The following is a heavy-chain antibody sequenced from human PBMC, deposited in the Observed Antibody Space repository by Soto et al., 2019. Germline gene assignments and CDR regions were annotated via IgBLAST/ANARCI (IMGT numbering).Heavy chain of an antibody. J-gene: IGHJ4*02. Sequence: SATQSLTCSVSGGSISGSYWSWIRPSPGKGLEWLGYVYYTGSTNYSPSLRSRVSISVDTSKNEFSLRLSSVTAADTAVYFCARSVAVPGAHIDYWGQGTQVTVSS. V-gene: IGHV4-59*01. CDR1: GGSISGSY. D-gene: IGHD6-19*01. CDR3: ARSVAVPGAHIDY. CDR2: VYYTGST.